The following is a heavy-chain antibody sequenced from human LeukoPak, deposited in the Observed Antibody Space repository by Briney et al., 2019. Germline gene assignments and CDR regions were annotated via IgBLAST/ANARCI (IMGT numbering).Heavy chain of an antibody. CDR1: GGSVSSGSYY. Sequence: KTSETLSLTCTVSGGSVSSGSYYWSWIRQPPGRGLEWIAFIHYSGSTSYNPSLKSRVSISIDTSKNQFSVNLSSVTAADTAVYYCARGGASSQWFEPWGQGTLVTVSS. CDR2: IHYSGST. D-gene: IGHD6-13*01. J-gene: IGHJ5*02. V-gene: IGHV4-61*01. CDR3: ARGGASSQWFEP.